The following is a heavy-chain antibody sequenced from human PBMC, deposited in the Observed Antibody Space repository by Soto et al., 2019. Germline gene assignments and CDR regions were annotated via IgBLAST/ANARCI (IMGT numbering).Heavy chain of an antibody. CDR2: IYWDDDK. J-gene: IGHJ5*02. CDR1: GFSLSTSGVG. V-gene: IGHV2-5*02. D-gene: IGHD6-13*01. CDR3: AHSYSSSWANWFDP. Sequence: QITLKESGPTLVKPTQPLTLTCTFSGFSLSTSGVGVGWIRQPPGKALEWLALIYWDDDKRYSPSLKSRLTITKDTSKNQVVLTMTNMDPVDTATYDCAHSYSSSWANWFDPWGQGTLVTVSS.